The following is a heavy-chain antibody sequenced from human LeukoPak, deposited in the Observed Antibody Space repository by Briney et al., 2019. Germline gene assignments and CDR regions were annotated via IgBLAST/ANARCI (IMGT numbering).Heavy chain of an antibody. Sequence: SETLSLTCTASGGSISSYYWSWIRQPPGKGLEWIGYIYYSGSTNYNPSLKSRVTISVDTSKNQFSLKLSSVTAAGTAVYYCARVLHGMDVWGQGTTVTVSS. V-gene: IGHV4-59*01. J-gene: IGHJ6*02. CDR3: ARVLHGMDV. CDR1: GGSISSYY. CDR2: IYYSGST.